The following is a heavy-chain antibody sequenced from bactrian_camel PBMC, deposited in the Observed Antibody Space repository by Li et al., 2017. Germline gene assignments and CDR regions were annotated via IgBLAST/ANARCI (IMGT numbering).Heavy chain of an antibody. D-gene: IGHD4*01. CDR1: GNIWGSWC. CDR2: IDSILAT. J-gene: IGHJ4*01. Sequence: HVQLVESGGGSVQAGGSLRLSCAFSGNIWGSWCMAWFRRVPGKEREGVAAIDSILATVYADSVKGRFTISKDNATLFLQMNALEPEDTAMYHCAASIWLALARQCDVGTYEYDVWGQGTQVTVS. V-gene: IGHV3S55*01. CDR3: AASIWLALARQCDVGTYEYDV.